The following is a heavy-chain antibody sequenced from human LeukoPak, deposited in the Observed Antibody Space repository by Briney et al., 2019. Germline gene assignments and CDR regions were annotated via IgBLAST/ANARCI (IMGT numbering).Heavy chain of an antibody. CDR2: IYYSGAT. Sequence: PSETLSLTCTVSGGSISSTSYYWGWIRQPPGKGLEWIGSIYYSGATYYNPSLKSRVTISVDTSENQFSLKLSSVSAADTAVYYCARVLYYFDYWGQGTLVTVSS. J-gene: IGHJ4*02. D-gene: IGHD2-8*02. CDR3: ARVLYYFDY. V-gene: IGHV4-39*01. CDR1: GGSISSTSYY.